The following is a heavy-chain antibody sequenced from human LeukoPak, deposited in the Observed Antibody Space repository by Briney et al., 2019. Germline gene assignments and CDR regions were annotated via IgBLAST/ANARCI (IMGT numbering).Heavy chain of an antibody. CDR2: ISYDGSNK. V-gene: IGHV3-30*04. CDR1: GFTFSSYA. D-gene: IGHD3-10*01. CDR3: ARERRASYYYGSGSHYYGMDV. Sequence: GGSLSLSCAASGFTFSSYAMHWVRQAPGKGLEWVAVISYDGSNKYYADSVKGRFTIPRDNSKNTLYLQMNSLRAEDTAVYYCARERRASYYYGSGSHYYGMDVWGKGTTVTVSS. J-gene: IGHJ6*04.